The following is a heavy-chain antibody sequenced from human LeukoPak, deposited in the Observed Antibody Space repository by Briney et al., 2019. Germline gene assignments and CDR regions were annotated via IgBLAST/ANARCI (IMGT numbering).Heavy chain of an antibody. V-gene: IGHV4-4*02. CDR3: ARDSPAYCSGNNCYNWYFDL. Sequence: SETLSLTCAVSGGSISGRNWWNWVRQPPGKGLEWIGEIHHSGESNYNPSLKSRVTLSIDKSTNQFSLKLSSVTAADTAIYYCARDSPAYCSGNNCYNWYFDLWGRGILLTVSS. J-gene: IGHJ2*01. D-gene: IGHD2-15*01. CDR2: IHHSGES. CDR1: GGSISGRNW.